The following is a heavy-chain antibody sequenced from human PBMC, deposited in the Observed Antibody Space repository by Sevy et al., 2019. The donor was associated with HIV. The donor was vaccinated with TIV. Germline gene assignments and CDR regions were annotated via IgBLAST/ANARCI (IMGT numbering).Heavy chain of an antibody. J-gene: IGHJ4*02. D-gene: IGHD3-9*01. Sequence: GGSLRISCAASGFTFSSYSMNWVRQAPGKGLEWVSYISSSSSTIYYVDSVKGRFTISRDNAKNSLYLQMNSLRDEDTAVYYCARGGYFDWLLPNPWDFDYWGQGTLVTVSS. CDR2: ISSSSSTI. CDR3: ARGGYFDWLLPNPWDFDY. V-gene: IGHV3-48*02. CDR1: GFTFSSYS.